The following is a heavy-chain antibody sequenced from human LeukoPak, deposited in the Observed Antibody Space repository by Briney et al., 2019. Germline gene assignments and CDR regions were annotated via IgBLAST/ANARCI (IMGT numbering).Heavy chain of an antibody. CDR1: GYTFTGYY. CDR2: INPNSGGT. CDR3: ARRHYGDYNYYFDY. V-gene: IGHV1-2*02. D-gene: IGHD4-17*01. J-gene: IGHJ4*02. Sequence: ASVKVSCKASGYTFTGYYMHWVRQAPGQGLEWMGWINPNSGGTNYAQKFQGRVTMTRDTSISTAYMELSRLRSDDTAVYYCARRHYGDYNYYFDYWGQGTLVTVSS.